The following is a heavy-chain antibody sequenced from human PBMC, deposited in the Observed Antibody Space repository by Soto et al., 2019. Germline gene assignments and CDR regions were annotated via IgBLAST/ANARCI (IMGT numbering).Heavy chain of an antibody. J-gene: IGHJ4*02. V-gene: IGHV3-23*01. CDR1: GFTFSSYA. Sequence: EVQLLESGGGLVQPGGSLRLSCAASGFTFSSYAMSSVRQAPGKGLEWVSAISGSGGSTYYADSVKGRFTISRDNSKNTLYLQMNSLRAEDTAVYYCAKDSGYDLHEALDYWGQGTLVTVSS. CDR3: AKDSGYDLHEALDY. D-gene: IGHD5-12*01. CDR2: ISGSGGST.